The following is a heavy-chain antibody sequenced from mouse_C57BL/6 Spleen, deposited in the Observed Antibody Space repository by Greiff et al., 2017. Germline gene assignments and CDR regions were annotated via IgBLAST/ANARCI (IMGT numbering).Heavy chain of an antibody. CDR3: ASVCYYGSSYGDY. J-gene: IGHJ4*01. V-gene: IGHV1-9*01. D-gene: IGHD1-1*01. CDR1: GYTFTGYW. Sequence: QVQLQQPGAELMKPGASVKLSCKATGYTFTGYWIEWVKQRPGHGLEWIGKIIPGSGSTNYNEKFKSKATFTADTSSNTAYMQLSSLTTEDSAIYCCASVCYYGSSYGDYWGQGTSVTVAS. CDR2: IIPGSGST.